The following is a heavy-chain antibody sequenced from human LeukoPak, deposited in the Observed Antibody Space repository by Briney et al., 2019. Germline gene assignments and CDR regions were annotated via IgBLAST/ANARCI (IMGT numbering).Heavy chain of an antibody. J-gene: IGHJ4*02. Sequence: GGSLRLSCAASGFTFSSYAMSWVRQAPGKGLEWVSAISGSGGSTYYADSVKGRFTISRDNSKNTLYLQMNSLRAEDTAVYYYAKAPRRVVTAIYFDYWGQGTLVTVSS. D-gene: IGHD2-21*02. CDR2: ISGSGGST. CDR1: GFTFSSYA. CDR3: AKAPRRVVTAIYFDY. V-gene: IGHV3-23*01.